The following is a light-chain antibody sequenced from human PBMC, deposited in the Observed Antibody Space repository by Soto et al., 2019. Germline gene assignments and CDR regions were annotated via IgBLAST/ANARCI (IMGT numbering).Light chain of an antibody. CDR1: SSDVGSYNL. V-gene: IGLV2-23*02. Sequence: QSALTQPASVPGSLGQSITISCTGTSSDVGSYNLVSWYQQHPGKAPKLMIYEVSKRPSGVSNRFSGSKSGNTASLTISGLQAEDEADYYCCSYAGSSTLYVXGTGTKVTVL. J-gene: IGLJ1*01. CDR3: CSYAGSSTLYV. CDR2: EVS.